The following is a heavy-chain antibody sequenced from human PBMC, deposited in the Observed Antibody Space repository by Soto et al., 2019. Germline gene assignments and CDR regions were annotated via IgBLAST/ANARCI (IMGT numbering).Heavy chain of an antibody. CDR3: AKWMTTVISNYYGMDV. Sequence: EVQLLESGGGLVQPGGSLRLSCAASGFTFSSYAMTWVRQAPGKGLEWVSTISGSGGSTYYADSVKGRFTISRDNSKKTLYLQMNSLRAEDTALYYCAKWMTTVISNYYGMDVWGQGTTVTVSS. J-gene: IGHJ6*02. D-gene: IGHD4-17*01. CDR2: ISGSGGST. V-gene: IGHV3-23*01. CDR1: GFTFSSYA.